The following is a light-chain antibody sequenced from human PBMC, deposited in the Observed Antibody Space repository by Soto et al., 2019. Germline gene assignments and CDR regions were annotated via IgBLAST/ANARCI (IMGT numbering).Light chain of an antibody. J-gene: IGKJ5*01. CDR2: GAS. Sequence: EIVLTQSPATLSLSPGERATLSCRASQSVSSYLAWYQQKPGQAPRRLIYGASSRATGIPDRFSGRGFGTDFTLTISRLEPEDFAVYYCQVYGPSPPITFGQGTRLEIK. CDR1: QSVSSY. V-gene: IGKV3-20*01. CDR3: QVYGPSPPIT.